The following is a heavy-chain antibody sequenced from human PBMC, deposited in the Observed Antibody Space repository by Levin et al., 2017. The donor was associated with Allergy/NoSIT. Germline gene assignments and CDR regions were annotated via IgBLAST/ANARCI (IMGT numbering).Heavy chain of an antibody. D-gene: IGHD3-3*01. V-gene: IGHV1-8*01. CDR1: GYTFTSYD. CDR2: MNPNSGNT. CDR3: ARGHASFGVVSPSVY. Sequence: NPGESLKISCKASGYTFTSYDINWVRQATGQGLEWMGWMNPNSGNTGYAQKFQGRVTMTRNTSISTAYMELSSLRSEDTAVYYCARGHASFGVVSPSVYWGQGTLVTVSS. J-gene: IGHJ4*02.